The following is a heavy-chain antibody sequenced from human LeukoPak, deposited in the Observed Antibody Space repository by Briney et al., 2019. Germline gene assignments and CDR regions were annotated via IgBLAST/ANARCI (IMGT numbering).Heavy chain of an antibody. CDR3: AKDMYYYDTNGYYEN. CDR1: GYTFTGYY. D-gene: IGHD3-22*01. V-gene: IGHV1-2*02. Sequence: GASVKVSCKASGYTFTGYYMHWVRQAPGQGLEWMGWISPNSGGTNYAQNFQGRVTMTRDTSISTVYMELSRLTSDDTAVYYCAKDMYYYDTNGYYENWGQGTMVTVSS. J-gene: IGHJ3*01. CDR2: ISPNSGGT.